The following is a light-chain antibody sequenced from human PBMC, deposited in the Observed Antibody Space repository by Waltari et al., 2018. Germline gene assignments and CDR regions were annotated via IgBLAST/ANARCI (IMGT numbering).Light chain of an antibody. CDR2: KAS. Sequence: DIQMSQSPSTLSASIGDRVTITCRASQNIKTLVAWYQQKPGKAPKFLVYKASTLDSGVPSRCSGSGSGTEFTLTISSLQPDDFATYYCQQYDTYPLTFGGGTKVEIK. J-gene: IGKJ4*01. CDR1: QNIKTL. CDR3: QQYDTYPLT. V-gene: IGKV1-5*03.